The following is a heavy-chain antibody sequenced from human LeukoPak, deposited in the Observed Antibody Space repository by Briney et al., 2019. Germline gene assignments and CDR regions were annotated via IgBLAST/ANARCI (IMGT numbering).Heavy chain of an antibody. D-gene: IGHD5-24*01. CDR3: AKDVGVATVTADFDY. CDR2: IGGTDGST. J-gene: IGHJ4*02. CDR1: GFTFSTYA. Sequence: CGSLRLSCAASGFTFSTYAMSWVGQAPGNGLDSVSAIGGTDGSTYYADSVKGRFTISRDNSKNTLYLQMNSLRADDTAVYYCAKDVGVATVTADFDYWGQGTLVTVSS. V-gene: IGHV3-23*01.